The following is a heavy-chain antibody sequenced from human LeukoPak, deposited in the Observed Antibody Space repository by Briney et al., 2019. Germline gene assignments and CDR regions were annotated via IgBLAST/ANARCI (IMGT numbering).Heavy chain of an antibody. Sequence: SETLSLTCTVSGGSISSYYWSWIRQPPGKGLEWIGYIYYSGSTNYNPSLKSRVTISVDTSKNQFSLKLSSVTAADTAVYYCAREEGMGYCSSTGCWNWFDPWGQGTLVTGSS. CDR3: AREEGMGYCSSTGCWNWFDP. J-gene: IGHJ5*02. D-gene: IGHD2-2*01. V-gene: IGHV4-59*01. CDR2: IYYSGST. CDR1: GGSISSYY.